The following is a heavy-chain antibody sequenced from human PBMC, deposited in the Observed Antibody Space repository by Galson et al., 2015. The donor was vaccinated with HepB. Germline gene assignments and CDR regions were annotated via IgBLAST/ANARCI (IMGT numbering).Heavy chain of an antibody. J-gene: IGHJ5*02. CDR2: ISYDGDQK. V-gene: IGHV3-30-3*01. CDR3: AVSRTWYNFDP. Sequence: SCAASGFSFGFYALHWVRQAPGKGLEWVALISYDGDQKNYADSVKGRFTISRDNSKNTLYLQMNSLRLEDTAVYYCAVSRTWYNFDPWGQGTLVTVSP. CDR1: GFSFGFYA. D-gene: IGHD6-13*01.